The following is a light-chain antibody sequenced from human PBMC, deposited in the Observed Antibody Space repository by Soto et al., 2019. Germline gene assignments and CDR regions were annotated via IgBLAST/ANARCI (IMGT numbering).Light chain of an antibody. CDR1: QSVNNYY. Sequence: EIVLTQSPGTLSLSPGERATLSCRASQSVNNYYLAWFQQKPGQAPRLLIYGASSRATGIPDRFSGSGSGTDFTLTISRLEPEDFAVYYCQQYGKWPLTFGGGTKVDIK. CDR2: GAS. V-gene: IGKV3-20*01. J-gene: IGKJ4*01. CDR3: QQYGKWPLT.